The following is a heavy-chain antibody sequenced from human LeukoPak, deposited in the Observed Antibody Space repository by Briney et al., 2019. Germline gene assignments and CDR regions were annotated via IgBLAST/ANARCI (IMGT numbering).Heavy chain of an antibody. CDR2: IKEDGSEK. CDR3: ARANSGYDFYFDY. V-gene: IGHV3-7*01. CDR1: GFTFSNYW. D-gene: IGHD5-12*01. J-gene: IGHJ4*02. Sequence: GGSLRFSCAASGFTFSNYWMSWVRQAPGKGLEWVANIKEDGSEKNYVDSVKGRFTISRDNAKNSLYLQMNSLRAEDTAVYYCARANSGYDFYFDYWGQGTLVTVSS.